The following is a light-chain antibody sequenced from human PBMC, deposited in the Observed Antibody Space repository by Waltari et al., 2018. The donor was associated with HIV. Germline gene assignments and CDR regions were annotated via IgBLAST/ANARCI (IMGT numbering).Light chain of an antibody. CDR2: EDK. J-gene: IGLJ3*02. CDR1: SGSIVSNY. Sequence: NFMLTQPHSVSESPGKTVTISCTRSSGSIVSNYVQGYQHRPGSAPTTVIYEDKQRPSGVPDRFSGSIDSSSNSASLTISGLKTEDEADYYCQSYDSTNWVFGGATKLTVL. CDR3: QSYDSTNWV. V-gene: IGLV6-57*04.